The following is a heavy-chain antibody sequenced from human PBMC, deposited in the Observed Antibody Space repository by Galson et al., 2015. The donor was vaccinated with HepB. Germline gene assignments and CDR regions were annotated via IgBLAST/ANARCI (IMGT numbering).Heavy chain of an antibody. CDR1: GYTLTELS. J-gene: IGHJ6*03. Sequence: SVKVSCKVSGYTLTELSMHWVRQAPGKGLERMGGFDPEDGETIYAQKFQGRVTMTEDTSTDTAYMELSSLRSEDTAVYYCATVRAGATKKYYYYYMDVWGKGTTVTVSS. CDR2: FDPEDGET. V-gene: IGHV1-24*01. CDR3: ATVRAGATKKYYYYYMDV. D-gene: IGHD1-26*01.